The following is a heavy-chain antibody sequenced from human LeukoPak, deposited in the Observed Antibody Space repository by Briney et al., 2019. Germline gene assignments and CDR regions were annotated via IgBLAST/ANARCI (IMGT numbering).Heavy chain of an antibody. D-gene: IGHD3-9*01. Sequence: GGSLRLSCAASGFTFSSYWMSWVRQAPGKGLEWAANIKQDGSEKYYVDSVKGRFTISRDNTKNSLYLQMNSLRAEDTAVYYCARILRYFDRGAFDVWGQGTMVTVSS. CDR2: IKQDGSEK. J-gene: IGHJ3*01. CDR1: GFTFSSYW. V-gene: IGHV3-7*01. CDR3: ARILRYFDRGAFDV.